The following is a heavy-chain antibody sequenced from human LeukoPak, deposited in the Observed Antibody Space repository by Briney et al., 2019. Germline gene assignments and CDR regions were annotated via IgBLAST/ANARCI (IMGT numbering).Heavy chain of an antibody. V-gene: IGHV3-48*03. CDR1: GFSFSTSE. Sequence: GGSLRLSCAASGFSFSTSEMSWVRQAPGKGLERLSYISTTGSGVIYADSVKGRFTMSRDNAKNSLFLQMNSLRAEDTAVYYCARETRDSSGFGAFDIWGRGTMVTVSS. CDR3: ARETRDSSGFGAFDI. D-gene: IGHD3-22*01. J-gene: IGHJ3*02. CDR2: ISTTGSGV.